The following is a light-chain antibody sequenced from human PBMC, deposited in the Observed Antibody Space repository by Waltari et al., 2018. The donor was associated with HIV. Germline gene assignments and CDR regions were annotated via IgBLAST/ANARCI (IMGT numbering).Light chain of an antibody. Sequence: QSVLTQPPSASVTPGQRVTISSSGSSSNSGSTYVNWYRHLPGTAPELLMYRTNQRPAGVPDRFSASKSGTSASLAITGPQSEDEAHYYCAAWDDSLSRPVFGGGTRLTVL. J-gene: IGLJ3*02. V-gene: IGLV1-47*01. CDR1: SSNSGSTY. CDR3: AAWDDSLSRPV. CDR2: RTN.